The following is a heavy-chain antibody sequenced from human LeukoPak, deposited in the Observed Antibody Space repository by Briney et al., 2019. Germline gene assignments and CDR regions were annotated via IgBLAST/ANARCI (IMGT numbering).Heavy chain of an antibody. CDR3: ARNDCSGGSCYPPAS. J-gene: IGHJ5*02. CDR2: INHSGST. V-gene: IGHV4-34*01. D-gene: IGHD2-15*01. CDR1: GGSFSGYY. Sequence: PSETLSLTCAVYGGSFSGYYWSWIRQPPGKGLEWIREINHSGSTNYNPSLKSRVTISVDTSKNQFSLKLSSVTAADTAVYYCARNDCSGGSCYPPASWGQGTLVTVSS.